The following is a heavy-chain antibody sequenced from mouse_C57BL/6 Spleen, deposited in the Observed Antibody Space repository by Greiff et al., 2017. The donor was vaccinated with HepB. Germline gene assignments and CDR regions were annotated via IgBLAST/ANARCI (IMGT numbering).Heavy chain of an antibody. Sequence: EVKLVESGGGLVQPGGSLSLSCAASGFTFTDYYMSWVRQPPGKALEWLGFIRNKANGYTTEYSASVKGRFTISRDNSQSILYLQMNALRAEDSATYYCARFELTPDYWGQGTTLTVSS. V-gene: IGHV7-3*01. CDR2: IRNKANGYTT. J-gene: IGHJ2*01. CDR1: GFTFTDYY. CDR3: ARFELTPDY. D-gene: IGHD4-1*01.